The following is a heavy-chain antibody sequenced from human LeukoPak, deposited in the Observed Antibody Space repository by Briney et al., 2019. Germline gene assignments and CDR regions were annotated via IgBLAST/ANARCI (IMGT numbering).Heavy chain of an antibody. D-gene: IGHD3-10*01. Sequence: GRSLRLSCAASGFTFSSYAMSWVRQAPGKGLEWVSAISGSGGSTYYADSVKGRFTISRDNSKNTLYLQMNSLRAEDTAVYYCAKDRWEDYYGSGSYYMVSWFDPWGQGTLVTVSS. CDR2: ISGSGGST. CDR1: GFTFSSYA. V-gene: IGHV3-23*01. CDR3: AKDRWEDYYGSGSYYMVSWFDP. J-gene: IGHJ5*02.